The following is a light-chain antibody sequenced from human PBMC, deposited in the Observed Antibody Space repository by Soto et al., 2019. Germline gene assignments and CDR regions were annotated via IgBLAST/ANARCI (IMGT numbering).Light chain of an antibody. CDR3: RSYAGRYIYV. CDR1: SSDVGGYNY. J-gene: IGLJ1*01. CDR2: DVS. Sequence: QSVLTQPRSVSGSPGQSVSISCTGTSSDVGGYNYVSWYQQHPGKAPKVMIYDVSKRPSGVPDRFSGSKSGNTASLTISGLQSEDEADYYCRSYAGRYIYVFGTGTKVTVL. V-gene: IGLV2-11*01.